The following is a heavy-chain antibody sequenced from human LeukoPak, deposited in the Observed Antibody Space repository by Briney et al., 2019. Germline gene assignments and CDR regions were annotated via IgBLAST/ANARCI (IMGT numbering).Heavy chain of an antibody. D-gene: IGHD1-26*01. CDR3: ATFLSGSYIFDY. V-gene: IGHV1-24*01. J-gene: IGHJ4*02. Sequence: ASVKVSCKASGYTFTSYAMHWVRQAPGKGLEWMGGFDPEDGETIYAQKFQGRVTMTEDTSTDTAYMELSSLRSEDTAVYYCATFLSGSYIFDYWGQGTLVTVSS. CDR1: GYTFTSYA. CDR2: FDPEDGET.